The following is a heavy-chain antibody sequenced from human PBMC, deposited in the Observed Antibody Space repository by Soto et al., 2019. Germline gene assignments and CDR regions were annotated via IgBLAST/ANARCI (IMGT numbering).Heavy chain of an antibody. CDR3: ARGPGGYYDY. CDR1: GGSFSGYY. Sequence: SETLSLTCAVYGGSFSGYYWSWIRQPPGKGLEWIGEINHSGSTNYNPSFKIRVTISVDTSQNQFSLKLSSVTAADTAVYYCARGPGGYYDYWGQGTLVTVSS. J-gene: IGHJ4*02. D-gene: IGHD2-15*01. CDR2: INHSGST. V-gene: IGHV4-34*01.